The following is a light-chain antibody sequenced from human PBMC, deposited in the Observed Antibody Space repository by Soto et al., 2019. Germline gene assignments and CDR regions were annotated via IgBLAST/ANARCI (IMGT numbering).Light chain of an antibody. V-gene: IGKV3-15*01. CDR2: AAS. Sequence: EIVMTQSPATLSVSPGERATLSCRASQSVSSDLAWYQQKPGQAPRLLIYAASSRATGIPARFSGSGSGTDFTLTISSLQSEDFAVYYCQQYNIWPPYTFGQGTKLEIK. CDR3: QQYNIWPPYT. J-gene: IGKJ2*01. CDR1: QSVSSD.